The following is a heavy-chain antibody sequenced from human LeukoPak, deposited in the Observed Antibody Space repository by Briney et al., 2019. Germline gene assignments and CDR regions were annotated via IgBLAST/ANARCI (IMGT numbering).Heavy chain of an antibody. D-gene: IGHD3-10*01. V-gene: IGHV3-72*01. CDR3: AVWFGGKGGN. CDR2: SKNRVHSYTT. J-gene: IGHJ4*02. Sequence: PGGSLRLSCAVSGFIFSDHYMYWVRQTPGKRLEWVARSKNRVHSYTTEYAASVRGRFAISRDDSKTSLYLQMNSLKIEDTAVYYCAVWFGGKGGNWGQGTLVTVSS. CDR1: GFIFSDHY.